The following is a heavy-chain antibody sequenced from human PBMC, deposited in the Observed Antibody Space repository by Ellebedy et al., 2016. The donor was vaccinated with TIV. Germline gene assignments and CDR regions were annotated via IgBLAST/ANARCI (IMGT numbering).Heavy chain of an antibody. CDR3: AKDSGFRHYYDTSGYEDY. J-gene: IGHJ4*02. CDR1: GFYFSSYG. CDR2: ISYDGSNT. Sequence: GESLKISCAASGFYFSSYGMHWVRQAPGKGLEWMAVISYDGSNTYYADSVKGRFTISRDNSNNTLYLQMNSLRPEDTAVYYCAKDSGFRHYYDTSGYEDYWGQGTLVTVSS. V-gene: IGHV3-30*18. D-gene: IGHD3-22*01.